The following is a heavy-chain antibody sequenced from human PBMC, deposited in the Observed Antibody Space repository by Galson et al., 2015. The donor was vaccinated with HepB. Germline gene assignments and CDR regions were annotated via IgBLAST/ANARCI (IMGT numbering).Heavy chain of an antibody. CDR1: GFTFSSYP. D-gene: IGHD1-26*01. V-gene: IGHV3-30-3*01. CDR2: ISYDGGNK. Sequence: SLRLSCAASGFTFSSYPMHWVRQAPGKGLEWLTVISYDGGNKYYADSVKGRFTISRDNSKNTLYLHMNSLRTEDTALYYCATISGNFGPGYYFDYWGQGTLVTVSS. J-gene: IGHJ4*02. CDR3: ATISGNFGPGYYFDY.